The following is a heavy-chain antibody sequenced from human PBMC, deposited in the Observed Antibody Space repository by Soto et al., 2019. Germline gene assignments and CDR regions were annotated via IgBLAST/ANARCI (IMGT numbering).Heavy chain of an antibody. J-gene: IGHJ6*02. CDR2: VSETGGT. Sequence: QVQLQESGPGLVKPSGTLSLTCAVSGASIRSTDWWSWVRQSPGKGLEWLGEVSETGGTHYNPSLHSRVTMSVDKSNNQLSLSLNSVTAADAAVYYCARTLYTSGSRMDVWGQGTTVTVSS. V-gene: IGHV4-4*02. D-gene: IGHD3-10*01. CDR3: ARTLYTSGSRMDV. CDR1: GASIRSTDW.